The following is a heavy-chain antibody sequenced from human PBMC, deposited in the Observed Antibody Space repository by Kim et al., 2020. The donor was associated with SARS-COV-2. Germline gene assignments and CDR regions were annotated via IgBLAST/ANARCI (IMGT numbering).Heavy chain of an antibody. V-gene: IGHV1-46*01. D-gene: IGHD3-22*01. J-gene: IGHJ4*02. Sequence: ASVKVSCKASGYTFTSYYIYWVRQAPGQGLEWMGIITPSGTGTNYAQKLRGRVTMTRDTSTSTVYMELSSLRSEDTAVYYCARGGGSSGYHYPIDYWGQGTLVTVSS. CDR1: GYTFTSYY. CDR3: ARGGGSSGYHYPIDY. CDR2: ITPSGTGT.